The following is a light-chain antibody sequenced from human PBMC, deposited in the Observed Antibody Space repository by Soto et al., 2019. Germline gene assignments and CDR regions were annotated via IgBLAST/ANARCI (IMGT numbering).Light chain of an antibody. V-gene: IGKV3-15*01. CDR3: QQYNNWPLLT. CDR2: GAS. J-gene: IGKJ4*01. Sequence: EIVMTQSPATLSVSPGERATLSCMASQSVSSNLAWYQQKPGQAPRLLIYGASTRATGIPDRFSGSGSGTEFTLTISSLQSEDFAVYYCQQYNNWPLLTFGGGTKVDI. CDR1: QSVSSN.